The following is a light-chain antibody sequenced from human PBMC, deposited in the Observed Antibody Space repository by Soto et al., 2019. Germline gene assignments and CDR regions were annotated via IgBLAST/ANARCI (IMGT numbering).Light chain of an antibody. Sequence: EIVLTQSPGPLSSSPGERATLSCRASQSVSSSYLAWYQQKPGQAPRLLIYGASSRATGIPDRFSGSGSGTDFTLTISRLEPEDFAVYYCQQYGSSPPYTFGQGTKLEIK. J-gene: IGKJ2*01. V-gene: IGKV3-20*01. CDR2: GAS. CDR3: QQYGSSPPYT. CDR1: QSVSSSY.